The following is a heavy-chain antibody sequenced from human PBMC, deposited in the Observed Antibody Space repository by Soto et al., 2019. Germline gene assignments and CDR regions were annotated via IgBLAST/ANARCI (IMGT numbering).Heavy chain of an antibody. V-gene: IGHV1-3*01. D-gene: IGHD2-15*01. Sequence: APVKVSCKSAGYTFTRYTMNWVRQAPGQRLEWMGWINPDNGNTKSSQKFQDRVIITRDTSASTAYMDLSSLRSEDTAVYYCARGIETGTLAPWSQGSLGNVSA. CDR2: INPDNGNT. CDR1: GYTFTRYT. CDR3: ARGIETGTLAP. J-gene: IGHJ5*02.